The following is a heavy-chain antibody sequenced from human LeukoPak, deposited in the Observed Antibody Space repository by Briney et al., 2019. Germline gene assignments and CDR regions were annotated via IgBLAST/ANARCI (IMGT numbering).Heavy chain of an antibody. D-gene: IGHD6-13*01. CDR3: ASLYGYSRAVDY. CDR1: GGSISSSSYY. J-gene: IGHJ4*02. V-gene: IGHV4-39*07. CDR2: INHSGST. Sequence: PSETLSLTCTVSGGSISSSSYYWSWIRQPPGKGLEWIGEINHSGSTNYNPSLKSRVTISVDTSKNQFSLKLSSVTAADTAVYYCASLYGYSRAVDYWGQGTLVTVSS.